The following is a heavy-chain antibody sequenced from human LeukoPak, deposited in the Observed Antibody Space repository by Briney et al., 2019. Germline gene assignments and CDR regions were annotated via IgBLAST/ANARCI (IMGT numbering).Heavy chain of an antibody. D-gene: IGHD1-26*01. J-gene: IGHJ4*02. CDR2: IRDSGSST. Sequence: GGSLRLSCAASGVNLGSYAMSWARQAPGKGLEWVSAIRDSGSSTHYADSVKGRFTTSRDNSKNTLFLQMNSLRAEDTAIYYCAKYGPQDSGSSHFDYWGQGALVTVSS. CDR3: AKYGPQDSGSSHFDY. CDR1: GVNLGSYA. V-gene: IGHV3-23*01.